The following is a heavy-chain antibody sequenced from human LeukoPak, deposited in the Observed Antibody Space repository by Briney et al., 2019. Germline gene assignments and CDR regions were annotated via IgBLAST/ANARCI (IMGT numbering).Heavy chain of an antibody. V-gene: IGHV3-9*01. CDR3: AKISGAYDGYFDY. D-gene: IGHD5-12*01. CDR2: ISWNSGSI. CDR1: GFTFDDYA. Sequence: GGSLRLSCAASGFTFDDYAMHWVRQAPGKGLEWVSGISWNSGSIGYADSVKGRFTISRDNAKNSLYLQMNSLRAEDTVLYYCAKISGAYDGYFDYWGQGTLVTVSS. J-gene: IGHJ4*02.